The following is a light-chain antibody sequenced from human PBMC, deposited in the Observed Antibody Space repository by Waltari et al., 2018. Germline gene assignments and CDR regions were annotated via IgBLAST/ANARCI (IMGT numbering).Light chain of an antibody. CDR1: RSKPGGNP. Sequence: SVLTQPPSASGTPGQRVTISCSGSRSKPGGNPVNWYQQLPGAAPKLLLYSNDQRPSGVPDRFSGSKSGTSASLGISGLQSEDEADYYCATWDDSLNGQLFGGGTKLTVL. CDR2: SND. J-gene: IGLJ2*01. V-gene: IGLV1-44*01. CDR3: ATWDDSLNGQL.